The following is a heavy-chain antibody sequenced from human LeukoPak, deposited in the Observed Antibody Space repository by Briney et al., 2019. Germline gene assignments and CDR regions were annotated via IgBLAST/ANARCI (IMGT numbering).Heavy chain of an antibody. CDR1: GDSISSYS. CDR2: IYHSGST. J-gene: IGHJ4*02. CDR3: ARADVDTAMVFDY. D-gene: IGHD5-18*01. V-gene: IGHV4-30-2*01. Sequence: KPSETLSLTCTVSGDSISSYSWSWIRQPPGKGLEWIGYIYHSGSTYYNPSLKSRVTISVDRSKNQFSLKLSSVTAADTAVYYCARADVDTAMVFDYWGQGTLVTVSS.